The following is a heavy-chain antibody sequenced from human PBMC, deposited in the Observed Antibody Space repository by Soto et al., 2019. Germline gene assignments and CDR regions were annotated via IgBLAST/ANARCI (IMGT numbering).Heavy chain of an antibody. D-gene: IGHD3-10*01. J-gene: IGHJ6*02. CDR1: GGSVSRGDYY. CDR2: IYYSGST. V-gene: IGHV4-30-4*01. CDR3: ARDLGNYGSGSLDYYYYGMDI. Sequence: QVQLQESGPGLVQPTQTLSLTCTVSGGSVSRGDYYWSWIRQHPGKGMEWIGYIYYSGSTYYNPSLKSRVTISVDTSNNHYSLKLSSVTAAYTAEYDCARDLGNYGSGSLDYYYYGMDIWGQGTTVIVSS.